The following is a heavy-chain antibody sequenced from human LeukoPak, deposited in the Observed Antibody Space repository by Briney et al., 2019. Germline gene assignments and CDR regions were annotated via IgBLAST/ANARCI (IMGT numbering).Heavy chain of an antibody. V-gene: IGHV3-20*04. CDR1: GFTFSSYA. Sequence: PGGSLRLSCAASGFTFSSYAMSWVRQAPGKGLEWVSGINWNGGSTGYADSVKGRFTISRDNAKDSLYLQMNSLRAEDTAVYYCARGHDDYGDYGVVWGGFHFDYWGQGTLVTVSS. CDR2: INWNGGST. CDR3: ARGHDDYGDYGVVWGGFHFDY. D-gene: IGHD4-17*01. J-gene: IGHJ4*02.